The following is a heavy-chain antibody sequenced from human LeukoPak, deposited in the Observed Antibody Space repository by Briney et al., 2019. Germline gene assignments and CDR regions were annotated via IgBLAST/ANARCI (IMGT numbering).Heavy chain of an antibody. CDR2: KNPDGSAI. J-gene: IGHJ3*02. Sequence: PGGSLRLSCTASGFSFSGSWMSWVRQLPGKGLEWLADKNPDGSAIVYVDSVKGRFTVSRNNAKNSLYLQMDGLRAEDTAVYYCARDPLNGALDIWGQGTLVTVSS. CDR3: ARDPLNGALDI. CDR1: GFSFSGSW. V-gene: IGHV3-7*01.